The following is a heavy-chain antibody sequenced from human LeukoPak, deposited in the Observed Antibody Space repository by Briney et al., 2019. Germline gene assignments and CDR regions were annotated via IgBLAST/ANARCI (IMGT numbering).Heavy chain of an antibody. D-gene: IGHD2-21*02. CDR1: GFTFSNYF. J-gene: IGHJ3*02. V-gene: IGHV3-30-3*01. CDR3: ARERQDTVIHSGAFDI. CDR2: IASDGSHT. Sequence: GGSLRLSCAASGFTFSNYFMHWVRQAPGKGLEWVADIASDGSHTFYVESVKGRFTISRDNSKNTLYLQMNSLGPEDTAVYFCARERQDTVIHSGAFDIWGQGTKVTVPS.